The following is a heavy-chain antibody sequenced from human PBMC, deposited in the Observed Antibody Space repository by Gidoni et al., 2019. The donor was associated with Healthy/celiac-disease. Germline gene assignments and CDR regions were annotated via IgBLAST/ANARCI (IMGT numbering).Heavy chain of an antibody. Sequence: EVQLLESGGGLVQPGGSLRLSCAASGFTFSSYAMSWVRQAPGKGLEWVSAISGSGGSTYYADSVKGRFTISRDNSKNMLYLQMNSLRAEDTAVYYCAKDVGGIAARQQNWFDPWGQGTLVTVSS. CDR2: ISGSGGST. CDR3: AKDVGGIAARQQNWFDP. CDR1: GFTFSSYA. V-gene: IGHV3-23*01. D-gene: IGHD6-6*01. J-gene: IGHJ5*02.